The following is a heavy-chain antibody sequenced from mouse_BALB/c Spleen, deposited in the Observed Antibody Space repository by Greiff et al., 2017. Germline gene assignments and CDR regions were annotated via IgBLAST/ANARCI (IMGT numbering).Heavy chain of an antibody. J-gene: IGHJ2*01. CDR3: ARGGPYYFDY. V-gene: IGHV1-14*01. CDR1: GYTFTSYV. Sequence: VHVKQSGPELVKPGASVKMSCKASGYTFTSYVMHWVKQKPGQGLEWIGYINPYNDGTKYNEKFKGKATLTSDKSSSTAYMELSSLTSEDSAVYYCARGGPYYFDYWGQGTTLTVSS. D-gene: IGHD1-1*02. CDR2: INPYNDGT.